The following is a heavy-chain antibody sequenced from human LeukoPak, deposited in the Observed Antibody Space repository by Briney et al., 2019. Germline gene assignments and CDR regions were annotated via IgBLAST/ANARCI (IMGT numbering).Heavy chain of an antibody. J-gene: IGHJ6*03. D-gene: IGHD3/OR15-3a*01. CDR2: ITWNSASI. Sequence: GGSLRLSCAASGFTFDDYAMHWVRQTPGKGLEWVSGITWNSASIGYADSVKGRFTISRDNAKNSLYLQMNSLRAEDTAVYYCWTRGFMDVWGKGTTVTVSS. V-gene: IGHV3-9*01. CDR3: WTRGFMDV. CDR1: GFTFDDYA.